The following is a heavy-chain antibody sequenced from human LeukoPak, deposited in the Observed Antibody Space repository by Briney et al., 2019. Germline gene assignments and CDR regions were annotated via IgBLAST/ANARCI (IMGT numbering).Heavy chain of an antibody. CDR3: ARDSIHSYGQKSPKIFDY. Sequence: ASVKVSCKASGYTFTSYGISWVRQAPGQGLEWMGWISAYNGNTNYAQKLQGRVTMTTDTSTSTAYMELRSLRSDDTAVYYCARDSIHSYGQKSPKIFDYWGQGTLVTVSS. V-gene: IGHV1-18*01. CDR1: GYTFTSYG. D-gene: IGHD5-18*01. CDR2: ISAYNGNT. J-gene: IGHJ4*02.